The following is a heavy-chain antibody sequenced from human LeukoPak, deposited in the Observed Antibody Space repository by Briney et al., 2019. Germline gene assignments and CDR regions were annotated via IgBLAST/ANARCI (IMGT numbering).Heavy chain of an antibody. CDR1: GGSISTYY. J-gene: IGHJ4*02. CDR2: IHASGPT. V-gene: IGHV4-4*09. CDR3: ARHDAGIAARPFDN. Sequence: SETLSLTCTVSGGSISTYYWSWIRRPPGKGLEWIAYIHASGPTNYNPSLKSRSTISVDTSKNQFSLKLSSVTAADTAVYYCARHDAGIAARPFDNWGQGTLVTVSS. D-gene: IGHD6-6*01.